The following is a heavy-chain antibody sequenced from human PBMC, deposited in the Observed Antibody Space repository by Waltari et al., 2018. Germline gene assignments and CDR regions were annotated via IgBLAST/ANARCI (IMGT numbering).Heavy chain of an antibody. CDR1: GYIFPSYG. D-gene: IGHD1-1*01. V-gene: IGHV1-18*01. Sequence: QVQLVQSGAEVKKPGASVKVSCQASGYIFPSYGISWVRQAPGQGLEWLGWISAYNGNTHYAQKLQGRVTMSTDTSTKTAYMELRSLKSDDTAVYFCAREVGTTLAFDPWGQGTLVTVSS. J-gene: IGHJ5*02. CDR3: AREVGTTLAFDP. CDR2: ISAYNGNT.